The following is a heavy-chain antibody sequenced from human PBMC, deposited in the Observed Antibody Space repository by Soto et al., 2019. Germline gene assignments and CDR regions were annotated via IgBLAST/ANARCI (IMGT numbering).Heavy chain of an antibody. CDR2: IIPIFGTA. CDR1: GGTFSSYA. J-gene: IGHJ4*02. D-gene: IGHD5-18*01. Sequence: QVQLVQSGAEVKKPGSSVKVSCKASGGTFSSYAISWVRQAPGQGLEWMGGIIPIFGTANYAQKFQGRVTIXAXXSTSTAYMELSSRRSEDTAVYYCARDHVDGYSPDYWGQGTLVTVSS. V-gene: IGHV1-69*12. CDR3: ARDHVDGYSPDY.